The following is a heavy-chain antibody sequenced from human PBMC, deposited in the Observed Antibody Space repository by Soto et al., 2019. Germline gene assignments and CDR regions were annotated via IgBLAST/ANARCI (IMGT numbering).Heavy chain of an antibody. Sequence: GGSLRLSCAASGFTFSGSAMHWVRQASGKGLEWVGRIRSKANSYATAYAASVKGRFTISRDDSKNTAYLQMNSMKTEDTAVYYCTRHGWDSYDSSGYDAFDIWGQGTMVTVSS. CDR1: GFTFSGSA. V-gene: IGHV3-73*01. CDR3: TRHGWDSYDSSGYDAFDI. D-gene: IGHD3-22*01. J-gene: IGHJ3*02. CDR2: IRSKANSYAT.